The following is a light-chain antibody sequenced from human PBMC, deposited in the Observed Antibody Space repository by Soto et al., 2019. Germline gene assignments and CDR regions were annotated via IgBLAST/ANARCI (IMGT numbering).Light chain of an antibody. CDR3: AAWDDSLSGRVV. CDR2: RND. CDR1: SSNIGSNY. V-gene: IGLV1-47*01. Sequence: QSVLTQPPSASGTPGQRVTISCSGSSSNIGSNYVYWYQQLPGTAPKLLIYRNDQRPSGVPDRFSGSKSGTSASLASSWLRSEDEADYYCAAWDDSLSGRVVFGGGTKLTVL. J-gene: IGLJ2*01.